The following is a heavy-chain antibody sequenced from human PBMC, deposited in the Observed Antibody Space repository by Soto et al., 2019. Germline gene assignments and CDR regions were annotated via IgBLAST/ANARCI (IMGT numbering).Heavy chain of an antibody. CDR2: ILFDGSKK. CDR1: GFTFSSYA. V-gene: IGHV3-30-3*01. Sequence: QVQLVESGGGVVQPGRSLRLSCAASGFTFSSYAMHWVRQAPGKGLDWVAVILFDGSKKYYADSVKGRFTISRDNSKNPLYLQMNSLRAEDTAVYYCATTLAVAAYFDYWGQGTLVTVSS. D-gene: IGHD6-19*01. J-gene: IGHJ4*02. CDR3: ATTLAVAAYFDY.